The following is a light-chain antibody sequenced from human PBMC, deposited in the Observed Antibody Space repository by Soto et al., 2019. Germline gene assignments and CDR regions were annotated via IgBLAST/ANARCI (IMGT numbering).Light chain of an antibody. CDR2: GSS. V-gene: IGKV3-20*01. CDR1: QSVSGGF. J-gene: IGKJ3*01. CDR3: QQYGTSAGFT. Sequence: EVVLTQSPGTLSLSAGERATLSCRVSQSVSGGFLAWYQQKPGQAPRLLIDGSSSRATGIPERFSGSGSGTASTLTISRLEPEDVAVYYCQQYGTSAGFTFGPGTKVDI.